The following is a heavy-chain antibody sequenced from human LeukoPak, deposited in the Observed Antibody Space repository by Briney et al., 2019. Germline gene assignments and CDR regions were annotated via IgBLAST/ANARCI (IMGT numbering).Heavy chain of an antibody. CDR1: GYTFTSYY. CDR2: INPSGGST. V-gene: IGHV1-46*01. J-gene: IGHJ4*02. CDR3: ARGHMVRGVIIPDDY. Sequence: ASVKVSCKASGYTFTSYYMHWVRQAPGQGLEWMGIINPSGGSTSYAQKFQGRVTMTRDTSTSTVYMELSSLRSEDTAVYYCARGHMVRGVIIPDDYWGQGTLVTLSS. D-gene: IGHD3-10*01.